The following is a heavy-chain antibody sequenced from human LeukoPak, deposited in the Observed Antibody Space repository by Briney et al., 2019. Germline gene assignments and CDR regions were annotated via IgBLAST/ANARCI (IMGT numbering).Heavy chain of an antibody. J-gene: IGHJ6*03. D-gene: IGHD3-10*01. CDR3: ARDKPLWFGELLHAYYYFYMDV. V-gene: IGHV6-1*01. Sequence: SQTLSLTCAISGGSVSRNRTAWNWIRQSPSRGLEWLGRTYYRSKWYNDYAVSVKSRITINADTSKNQFSLQLNSVTPEDTAVYYCARDKPLWFGELLHAYYYFYMDVWGKGTTVTISS. CDR2: TYYRSKWYN. CDR1: GGSVSRNRTA.